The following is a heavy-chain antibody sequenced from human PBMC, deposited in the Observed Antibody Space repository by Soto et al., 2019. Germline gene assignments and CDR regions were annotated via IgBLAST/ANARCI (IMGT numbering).Heavy chain of an antibody. Sequence: SQTLSLTCAISGDSVSSNSAAWNWIRQSPSRGLEWLGRTYYRSKWYNDYAVSVKSRITINPDTSKNQFSLQLNSVTPEDTAVYDCAREILASTGYSSSYRFGPCGHITLVPASS. V-gene: IGHV6-1*01. CDR2: TYYRSKWYN. CDR3: AREILASTGYSSSYRFGP. CDR1: GDSVSSNSAA. D-gene: IGHD6-19*01. J-gene: IGHJ5*02.